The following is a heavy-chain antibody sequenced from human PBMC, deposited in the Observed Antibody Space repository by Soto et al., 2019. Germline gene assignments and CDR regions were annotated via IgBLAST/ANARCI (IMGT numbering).Heavy chain of an antibody. CDR3: AVMLRGVIYN. V-gene: IGHV4-59*08. CDR2: ISYSGST. D-gene: IGHD3-10*01. J-gene: IGHJ4*02. CDR1: GASISRYY. Sequence: QVHLQESGPGLVRPSESLSLTCSVSGASISRYYWTWIRRTPGKGLEWIGYISYSGSTEYNPSLKSRVTMSIDTSKSEFSLKLNSVTAADRAIYCCAVMLRGVIYNWGQGTLLAVSS.